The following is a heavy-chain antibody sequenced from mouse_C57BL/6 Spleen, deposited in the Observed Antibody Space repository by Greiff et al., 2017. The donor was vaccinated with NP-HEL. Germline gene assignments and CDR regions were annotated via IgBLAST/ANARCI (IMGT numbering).Heavy chain of an antibody. V-gene: IGHV1-55*01. J-gene: IGHJ3*01. CDR1: GYTFTSYW. D-gene: IGHD1-1*01. CDR2: IYPGSGST. CDR3: ARSDYYGSSYVPFAY. Sequence: VQLQQPGAELVKPGASVKMSCKASGYTFTSYWITWVKQRPGQGLEWIGDIYPGSGSTNYNEKFKSKATLTVDTSSSTAYMQLSSLTSEDSAVYYCARSDYYGSSYVPFAYWGQGTLVTVSA.